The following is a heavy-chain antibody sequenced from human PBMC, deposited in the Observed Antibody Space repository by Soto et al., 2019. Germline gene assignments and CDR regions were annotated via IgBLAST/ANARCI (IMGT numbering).Heavy chain of an antibody. CDR2: IIPIFGTA. CDR3: ASEGYCSGGSCYSGDYYYGMDV. V-gene: IGHV1-69*12. J-gene: IGHJ6*02. Sequence: QVQLVQSGAEVKKPGSSVKVSCKASGGTFSSYAISWVRQAPGQGLEWMGGIIPIFGTANYAQKFQGRVTITADESTSXGYPGXXSLRSDDTAVYYCASEGYCSGGSCYSGDYYYGMDVWGQGTTVTVSS. CDR1: GGTFSSYA. D-gene: IGHD2-15*01.